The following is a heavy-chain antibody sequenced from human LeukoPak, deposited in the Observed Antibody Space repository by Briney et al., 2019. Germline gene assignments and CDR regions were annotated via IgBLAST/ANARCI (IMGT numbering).Heavy chain of an antibody. CDR2: ISGSGGST. D-gene: IGHD5-18*01. CDR1: GFTFSSYA. V-gene: IGHV3-23*01. J-gene: IGHJ4*02. Sequence: GGSLRLSCAASGFTFSSYAMSWVRQAPGKGLEWVSAISGSGGSTYYADSVKGRFTISRDYSKNTLYLQMNSLRAEDTAVYYCAKDLYTYGTTPLDYWGQGILVTVSS. CDR3: AKDLYTYGTTPLDY.